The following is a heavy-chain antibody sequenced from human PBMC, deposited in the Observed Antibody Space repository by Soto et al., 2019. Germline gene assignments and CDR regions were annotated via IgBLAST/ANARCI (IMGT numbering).Heavy chain of an antibody. J-gene: IGHJ4*01. V-gene: IGHV3-23*01. CDR3: AKGRGSSWTIDY. Sequence: DVELSESGGGLVQPGGSLRLSCAASGFNFRSYAMSWVRRAPGKGLEWVSAISGSGGTSYFADSVRGRFTISRDNSKNTLYLQLGSLGVEDTAEYFCAKGRGSSWTIDYWGHGTLVTVSS. CDR1: GFNFRSYA. D-gene: IGHD6-13*01. CDR2: ISGSGGTS.